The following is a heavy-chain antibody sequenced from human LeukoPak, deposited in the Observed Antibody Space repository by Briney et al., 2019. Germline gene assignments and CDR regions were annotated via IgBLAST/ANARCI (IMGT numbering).Heavy chain of an antibody. CDR1: GFTFSDYG. J-gene: IGHJ4*02. Sequence: GRSLRLSCAASGFTFSDYGMHWVRQAPGKGGEWVADIWYDGSNKYYADSVKGRFTISRDNSKNTLYLQMNSLRAEDTAVYYCAKALNGLVDYWGQGTLVTVSS. CDR3: AKALNGLVDY. CDR2: IWYDGSNK. D-gene: IGHD6-19*01. V-gene: IGHV3-33*06.